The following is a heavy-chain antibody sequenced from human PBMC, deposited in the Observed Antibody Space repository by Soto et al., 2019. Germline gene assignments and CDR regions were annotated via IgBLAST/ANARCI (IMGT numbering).Heavy chain of an antibody. CDR1: GFTFSSYS. CDR3: ARAPPDIWFGELYSFDY. CDR2: ISSSSSTI. J-gene: IGHJ4*02. D-gene: IGHD3-10*01. V-gene: IGHV3-48*01. Sequence: HPGGSLRLSCAASGFTFSSYSMNWVRQAPGKGLEWVSYISSSSSTIYYADSVKGRFTISRDNAKNSLYLQMNSLRAEDTAVYYCARAPPDIWFGELYSFDYWGQGTLVTVSS.